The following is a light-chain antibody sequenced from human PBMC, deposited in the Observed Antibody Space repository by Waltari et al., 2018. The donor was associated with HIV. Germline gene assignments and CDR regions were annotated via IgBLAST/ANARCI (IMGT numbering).Light chain of an antibody. J-gene: IGKJ1*01. CDR2: GVS. CDR3: QHSYTSPR. Sequence: IQMTQSPSSMSAAVGDRVTITCRASRYISSYLNWYQHKPGKAPKLLIYGVSTLHSGVPSRFSGSGSATEFTLTISSLQPEDFATYYCQHSYTSPRFGQGTKVEI. V-gene: IGKV1-39*01. CDR1: RYISSY.